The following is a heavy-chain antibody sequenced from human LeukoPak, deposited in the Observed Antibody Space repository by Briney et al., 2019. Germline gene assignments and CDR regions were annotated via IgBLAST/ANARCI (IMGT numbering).Heavy chain of an antibody. V-gene: IGHV3-23*01. CDR3: AKDLAYYDSSGPGEY. CDR2: ISGSGGST. J-gene: IGHJ4*02. CDR1: GFIFSSYA. Sequence: GGSLRLSCAASGFIFSSYAMSWVRQAPGKGLEWVSAISGSGGSTYYADSVKGRFTISRDNSKNTLYLQMNSLRAEDTAVYYCAKDLAYYDSSGPGEYWGQGTLVTVSS. D-gene: IGHD3-22*01.